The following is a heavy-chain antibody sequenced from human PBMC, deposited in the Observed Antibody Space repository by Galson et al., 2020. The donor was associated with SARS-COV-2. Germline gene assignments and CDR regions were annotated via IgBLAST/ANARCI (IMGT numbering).Heavy chain of an antibody. CDR2: ISGSGGST. D-gene: IGHD3-9*01. CDR3: AKENKGYDILTGYDD. CDR1: GFTFSSYA. V-gene: IGHV3-23*01. Sequence: GESLKISCAASGFTFSSYAMSWVRQAPGKGLEWVSAISGSGGSTYYADSVKGRFTISRDNSKNTLYLQMNSLRAEDTAVYYCAKENKGYDILTGYDDWGQGTLVTVSS. J-gene: IGHJ4*02.